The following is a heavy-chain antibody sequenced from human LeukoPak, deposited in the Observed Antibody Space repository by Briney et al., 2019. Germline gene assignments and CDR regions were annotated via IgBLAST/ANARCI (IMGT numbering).Heavy chain of an antibody. D-gene: IGHD3-3*01. CDR1: GGSISSYY. CDR2: IYYSGST. J-gene: IGHJ5*01. V-gene: IGHV4-59*01. CDR3: ARQLEENWFDS. Sequence: SETLSLTCTVSGGSISSYYWSWIRQPPGKGLEWIGYIYYSGSTNYNPSLKSRVTISVDTSKNQFSLKLSSVTAADTAVYYCARQLEENWFDSWGQGTLVTVSS.